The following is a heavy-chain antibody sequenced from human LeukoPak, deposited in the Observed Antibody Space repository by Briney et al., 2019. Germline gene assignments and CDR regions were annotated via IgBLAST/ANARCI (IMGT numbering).Heavy chain of an antibody. Sequence: GGSLRLSCAASGFTFDDYAMHWVRQAPGKGLEWVSGVSWNSAFIGYADSVKGRFTISRDNTKNSLYLQMDSLRAEDTALYYCAKDRYCSGGSCYSGFDYWGQGTLVTVSS. V-gene: IGHV3-9*01. D-gene: IGHD2-15*01. J-gene: IGHJ4*02. CDR3: AKDRYCSGGSCYSGFDY. CDR1: GFTFDDYA. CDR2: VSWNSAFI.